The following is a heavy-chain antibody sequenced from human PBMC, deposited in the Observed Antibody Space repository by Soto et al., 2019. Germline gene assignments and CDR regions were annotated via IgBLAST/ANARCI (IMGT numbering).Heavy chain of an antibody. CDR1: VGTFSNYA. Sequence: SVKVSCNASVGTFSNYAISWVRQAPGQGLEWMGGIIPIFGTANYAQKFQGRVTITADESTSTAYMELSSLRSEDTAVYYCASGDCSGGSCYSYYYYGMDVWGQGTTVTVS. D-gene: IGHD2-15*01. CDR3: ASGDCSGGSCYSYYYYGMDV. V-gene: IGHV1-69*13. CDR2: IIPIFGTA. J-gene: IGHJ6*02.